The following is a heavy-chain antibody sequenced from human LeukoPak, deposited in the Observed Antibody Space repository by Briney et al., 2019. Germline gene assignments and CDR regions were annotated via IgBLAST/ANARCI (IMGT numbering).Heavy chain of an antibody. CDR1: GGTFSDYA. J-gene: IGHJ4*02. CDR3: ARSVPDYTRFDY. D-gene: IGHD4-11*01. V-gene: IGHV3-23*05. Sequence: ASVKVSCKASGGTFSDYAMNWVRQAPGKGLEWVSTFKTKYSQVYYAESVRGRFTISTDNSEKTVYLQMNSLRVEDTALYYCARSVPDYTRFDYWGQGALVTVSS. CDR2: FKTKYSQV.